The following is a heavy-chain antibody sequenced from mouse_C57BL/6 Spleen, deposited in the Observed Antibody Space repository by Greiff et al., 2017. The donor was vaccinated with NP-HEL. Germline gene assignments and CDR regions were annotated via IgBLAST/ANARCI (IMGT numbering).Heavy chain of an antibody. Sequence: VQLQQPGAELVRPGSSVKLSCKASGYTFTSYWMHWVKQRPIQGLEWIGNIDPSDSETHYNQKFKDKATLTVDKSSSTAYMQLSSLTSEDSAVYYCARLAAQATVFYYFDYWGQGTTLTVSS. CDR1: GYTFTSYW. CDR3: ARLAAQATVFYYFDY. V-gene: IGHV1-52*01. CDR2: IDPSDSET. D-gene: IGHD3-2*02. J-gene: IGHJ2*01.